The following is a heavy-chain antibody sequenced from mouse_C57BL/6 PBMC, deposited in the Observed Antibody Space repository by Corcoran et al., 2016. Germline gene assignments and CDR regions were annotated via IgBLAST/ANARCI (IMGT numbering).Heavy chain of an antibody. CDR1: GYTFTDYY. CDR3: ARRRALRYFAY. J-gene: IGHJ3*01. D-gene: IGHD1-1*01. Sequence: EVQLQQSGPELVKPGASVKISCKASGYTFTDYYMNWVKQSHGKSLEWIGDINPNNGGTSYNQKFKGKATLTVDKSSSTAYMELRSLTSEDSAVYYCARRRALRYFAYWGQGTLVTVSA. V-gene: IGHV1-26*01. CDR2: INPNNGGT.